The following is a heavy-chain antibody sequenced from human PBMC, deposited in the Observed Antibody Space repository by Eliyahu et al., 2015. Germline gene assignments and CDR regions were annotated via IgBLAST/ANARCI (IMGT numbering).Heavy chain of an antibody. V-gene: IGHV3-48*03. CDR3: ARRTYYYDSSGYYTSSFDY. Sequence: EVQLVESGGGLVQPGGSLRLSCAASGFXFSSYEMNWVRQAPGKGLEWVSYISSSGSTIYYADSVKGRFTISRDNAKNSLYLQMNSLRAEDTAVYYCARRTYYYDSSGYYTSSFDYWGQGTLVTVSS. D-gene: IGHD3-22*01. J-gene: IGHJ4*02. CDR2: ISSSGSTI. CDR1: GFXFSSYE.